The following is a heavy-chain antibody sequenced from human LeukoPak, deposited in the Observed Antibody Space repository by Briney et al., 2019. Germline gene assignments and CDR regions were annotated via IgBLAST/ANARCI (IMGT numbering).Heavy chain of an antibody. CDR3: ARGTWAWFGGPRGAYFDY. CDR1: GGSFSGYY. J-gene: IGHJ4*02. V-gene: IGHV4-34*01. CDR2: INHSGST. Sequence: SETLSLTCAVYGGSFSGYYWSWIRQPPGKGLEWIGEINHSGSTNYNPSLKSRVTISVDTSKNQFSLKLSSVTAADTAVYYCARGTWAWFGGPRGAYFDYWGQGTLVTVSS. D-gene: IGHD3-10*01.